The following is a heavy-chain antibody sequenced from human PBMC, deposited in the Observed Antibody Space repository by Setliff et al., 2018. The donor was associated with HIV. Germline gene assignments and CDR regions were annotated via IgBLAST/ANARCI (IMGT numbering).Heavy chain of an antibody. D-gene: IGHD3-16*01. V-gene: IGHV3-23*01. CDR3: AKDWGSRLSYSFYYMDV. CDR1: GFTFANFA. Sequence: PGGSLRLSCAASGFTFANFAMGWVRQAPGKGLEWVSGCSGDSTYYADSVKGRFTISRDNSKNTLYLQMNSLRGEDTGVYYCAKDWGSRLSYSFYYMDVWGKGTTVTVSS. J-gene: IGHJ6*03. CDR2: CSGDST.